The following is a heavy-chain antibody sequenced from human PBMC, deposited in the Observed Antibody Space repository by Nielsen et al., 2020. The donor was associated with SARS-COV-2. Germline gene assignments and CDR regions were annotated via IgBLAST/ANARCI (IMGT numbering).Heavy chain of an antibody. V-gene: IGHV1-46*01. J-gene: IGHJ6*02. D-gene: IGHD2-2*01. Sequence: ASVRVSCKASGYTFTSYAMNWVRQAPGQGLEWMGIINPTGGSTSYAQKFQGRVTMTRDTSTSTVYMELSSLRSEDTAVYYCARDEIVVLPAAGEQWLVSGQRNYYYYGMDVWGQGTTVTVSS. CDR3: ARDEIVVLPAAGEQWLVSGQRNYYYYGMDV. CDR1: GYTFTSYA. CDR2: INPTGGST.